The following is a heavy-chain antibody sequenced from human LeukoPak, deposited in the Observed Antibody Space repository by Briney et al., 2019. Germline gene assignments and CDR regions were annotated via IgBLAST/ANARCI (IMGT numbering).Heavy chain of an antibody. D-gene: IGHD7-27*01. CDR1: GFIFSSNS. CDR3: ARFETRGTGDVDN. V-gene: IGHV3-21*06. J-gene: IGHJ4*02. Sequence: PGGSLRLSCAASGFIFSSNSMNWVRQAPGRGLEWVSSISSDSSYIVYADSVRGRFTISRDDAKSSVFLQMNDLRAEDTGVYYCARFETRGTGDVDNWGQGTLVTVSS. CDR2: ISSDSSYI.